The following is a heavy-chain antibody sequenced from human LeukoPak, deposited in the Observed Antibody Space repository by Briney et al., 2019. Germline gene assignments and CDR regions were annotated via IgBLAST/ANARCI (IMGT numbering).Heavy chain of an antibody. CDR2: ISSSSSYI. CDR3: ASDSSGYYLIDY. CDR1: GFTFSSYS. J-gene: IGHJ4*02. D-gene: IGHD3-22*01. Sequence: GGSLRLSCAASGFTFSSYSMTWVRQAPGKGLEWVSSISSSSSYIYYADSVKGRFTISRDNAKNSLYLQMNSLRAEDTAVYYCASDSSGYYLIDYWGQGTLVTVSS. V-gene: IGHV3-21*01.